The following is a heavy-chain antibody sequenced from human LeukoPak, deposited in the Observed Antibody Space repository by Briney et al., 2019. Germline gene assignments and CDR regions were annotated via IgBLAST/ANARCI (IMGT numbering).Heavy chain of an antibody. CDR1: GFTFSNYS. CDR3: ASEHSGNYYRPFDY. V-gene: IGHV3-48*04. CDR2: ISRSSSTI. Sequence: GGSLRLSCAASGFTFSNYSMNWVRQAPGKGLEWVSYISRSSSTIYYADSVKGRFTISRDNAKNSLYLQMNSLRAEDTAVYYCASEHSGNYYRPFDYWGQGTLVTVSS. D-gene: IGHD1-26*01. J-gene: IGHJ4*02.